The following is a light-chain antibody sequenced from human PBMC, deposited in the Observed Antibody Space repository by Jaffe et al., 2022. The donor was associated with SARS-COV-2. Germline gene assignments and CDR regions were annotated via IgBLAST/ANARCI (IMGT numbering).Light chain of an antibody. CDR3: QQRSNWPVT. CDR2: RAS. V-gene: IGKV3-11*01. CDR1: QSVSNY. Sequence: EIVLTQSPATLSLSPGERATLSCRASQSVSNYLAWYQQKPGQAPRLLIYRASNRATGIPARFSGSGSGTDFTLTISRIEPEDFAVYYCQQRSNWPVTFGPGTKVHVK. J-gene: IGKJ3*01.